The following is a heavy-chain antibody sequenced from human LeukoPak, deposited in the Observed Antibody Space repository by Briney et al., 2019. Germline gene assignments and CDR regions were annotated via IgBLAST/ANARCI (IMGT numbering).Heavy chain of an antibody. D-gene: IGHD6-19*01. J-gene: IGHJ4*02. CDR2: INPSGGST. Sequence: ASVKVSCKASGYTFTSYYMHWVRQAPGQGLEWMGIINPSGGSTSYAQKFQGRVTMTRDTSISTAYMELSRLRSDDTAVYYCARVTAVAGINLDYWGQGTLVTVSS. V-gene: IGHV1-46*01. CDR3: ARVTAVAGINLDY. CDR1: GYTFTSYY.